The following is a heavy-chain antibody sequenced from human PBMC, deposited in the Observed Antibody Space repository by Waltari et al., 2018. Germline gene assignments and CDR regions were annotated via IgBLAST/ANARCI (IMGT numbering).Heavy chain of an antibody. CDR3: ARMHLGELPDLDY. D-gene: IGHD3-16*01. Sequence: QVQLQESGQGLVKPSETLSLTCTVSGGSVSTASYYWNWIRQPLGKGLEWIGYILDSGSPNGDPSHKRRVTISVDRSKNQFSLKLNSVTAAATAVYYCARMHLGELPDLDYWGQGILVTVSS. CDR1: GGSVSTASYY. J-gene: IGHJ4*02. V-gene: IGHV4-61*01. CDR2: ILDSGSP.